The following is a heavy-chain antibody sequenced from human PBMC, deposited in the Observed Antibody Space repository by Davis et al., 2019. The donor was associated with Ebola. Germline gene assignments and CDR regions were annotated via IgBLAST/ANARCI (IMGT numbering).Heavy chain of an antibody. D-gene: IGHD4-23*01. CDR3: TRRGTAVTPDY. V-gene: IGHV3-49*04. CDR1: GFTFGDYA. J-gene: IGHJ4*02. CDR2: MRSKGFGGTT. Sequence: GESLKISCTGSGFTFGDYAMSWVRQAPGKGLEWVGFMRSKGFGGTTEYAASVKGRFTISRDDSKGIAYLQMNSLKTEDTAVYYCTRRGTAVTPDYWGQGTLVTVSS.